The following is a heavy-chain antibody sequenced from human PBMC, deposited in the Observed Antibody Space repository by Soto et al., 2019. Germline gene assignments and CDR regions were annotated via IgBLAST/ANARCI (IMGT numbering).Heavy chain of an antibody. CDR3: ARIYSSSDKDY. V-gene: IGHV3-13*01. CDR2: IGTAGDT. CDR1: GFTFSSYD. D-gene: IGHD6-13*01. Sequence: EVQLVESGGGLVQPGGSLRLSCAASGFTFSSYDMHWVRQATGKGLEWVSAIGTAGDTYYPGSVKGRFTISRENAKNSLYLQMDSLRAGDTAVYYCARIYSSSDKDYWGQGTLVTVSS. J-gene: IGHJ4*02.